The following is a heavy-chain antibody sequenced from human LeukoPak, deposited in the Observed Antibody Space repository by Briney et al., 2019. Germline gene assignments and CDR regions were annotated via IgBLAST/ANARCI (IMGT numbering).Heavy chain of an antibody. CDR2: INQDGSEK. CDR3: VRDSSRVTTVRY. Sequence: GGSLRLSCAASGFTFSSYWMSWVRQAPGKGLELVANINQDGSEKYYVDSVKGRFTISRDNAKNSLYLQMNSLRDEDTAVYYCVRDSSRVTTVRYWGQGTLVTVSS. J-gene: IGHJ4*02. V-gene: IGHV3-7*01. CDR1: GFTFSSYW. D-gene: IGHD4-17*01.